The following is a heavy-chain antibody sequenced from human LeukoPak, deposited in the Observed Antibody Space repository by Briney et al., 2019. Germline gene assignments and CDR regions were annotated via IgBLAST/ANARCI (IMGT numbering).Heavy chain of an antibody. D-gene: IGHD1-26*01. CDR3: ARDGIVGATGGYFDL. CDR2: ISYDGSNK. J-gene: IGHJ2*01. CDR1: GFTFSSYA. Sequence: GGSLRLSCAASGFTFSSYAMHWVRQAPGKGLEWLAVISYDGSNKYYADSVKGRFTISRDNSKNTLYLQMNSLRAEDTAVYYCARDGIVGATGGYFDLWGRGTLVTVSS. V-gene: IGHV3-30-3*01.